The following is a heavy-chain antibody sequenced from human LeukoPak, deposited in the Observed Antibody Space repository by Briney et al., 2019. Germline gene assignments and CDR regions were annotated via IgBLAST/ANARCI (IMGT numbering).Heavy chain of an antibody. J-gene: IGHJ4*02. CDR3: ASTQTFDY. V-gene: IGHV3-7*03. CDR1: GFTFSNYW. CDR2: IKQDRSEK. Sequence: PGGSLRLSCVVSGFTFSNYWMSWVRQAPGKGLEWVANIKQDRSEKNYVDSVKGRFTISRDNAKNSLFLQLDSLGAEDTAVYYCASTQTFDYWGQGTLVTVSS. D-gene: IGHD2-15*01.